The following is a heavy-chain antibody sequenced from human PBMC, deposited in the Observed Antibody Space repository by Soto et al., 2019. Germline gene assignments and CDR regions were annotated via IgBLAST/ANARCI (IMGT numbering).Heavy chain of an antibody. CDR2: ITGTGGNT. CDR3: ARIRGYWYGLDV. J-gene: IGHJ6*02. CDR1: GFPLSTYG. V-gene: IGHV3-23*01. Sequence: EVQLLESGGGLVQPGGSLRLSCAASGFPLSTYGMTWVRQAPGKGLEWVSAITGTGGNTYYVDSVKGRCTSSRDNSKNMLYLQVNSLRVEDTAVYYCARIRGYWYGLDVWGQGTTVTVSS.